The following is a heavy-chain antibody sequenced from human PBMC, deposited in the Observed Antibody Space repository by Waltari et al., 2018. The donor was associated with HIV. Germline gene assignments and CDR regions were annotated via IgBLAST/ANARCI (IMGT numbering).Heavy chain of an antibody. CDR2: ITSEAYGGTA. V-gene: IGHV3-49*05. J-gene: IGHJ6*02. CDR1: GFRFGDYG. Sequence: EVHLRESGGGLVKPGRSLRLSCRGSGFRFGDYGLQWFRQAPGKGLEWVGFITSEAYGGTAEYAASVTGRFTISREDSKSTAYMQMNRLESEDTGVYFCSRPSGPLHSYGMDVWGQGTTVIVSS. D-gene: IGHD1-26*01. CDR3: SRPSGPLHSYGMDV.